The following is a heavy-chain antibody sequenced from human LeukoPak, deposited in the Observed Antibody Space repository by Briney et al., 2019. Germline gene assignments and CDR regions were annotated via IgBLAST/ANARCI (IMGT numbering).Heavy chain of an antibody. CDR3: GRAVIGGYYYVDY. J-gene: IGHJ4*02. V-gene: IGHV3-72*01. D-gene: IGHD3-22*01. Sequence: PGGSLRLSCAASGFTFSDHNMDWVRQAPGKGLEGVGRTRSKANGYTTDYAASVKGRFTISRDDSKNSLYLQTNSLKTEDTAVYYCGRAVIGGYYYVDYWGQGTLVTVSS. CDR1: GFTFSDHN. CDR2: TRSKANGYTT.